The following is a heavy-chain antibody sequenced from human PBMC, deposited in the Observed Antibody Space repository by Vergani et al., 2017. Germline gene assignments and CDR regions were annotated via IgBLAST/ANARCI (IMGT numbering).Heavy chain of an antibody. J-gene: IGHJ4*02. CDR1: GFTFDDYA. D-gene: IGHD6-13*01. CDR3: AKGGIAARLRIDY. Sequence: EVQLVESGGGVVQPGGSLRLSCAASGFTFDDYAMHWVRQAPGKWLEWVSLISGDGGSTYYADSVKGRFTISRDNSKNSLYLQMNRLRTEDTALYYCAKGGIAARLRIDYWGQGTLVTVSS. CDR2: ISGDGGST. V-gene: IGHV3-43*02.